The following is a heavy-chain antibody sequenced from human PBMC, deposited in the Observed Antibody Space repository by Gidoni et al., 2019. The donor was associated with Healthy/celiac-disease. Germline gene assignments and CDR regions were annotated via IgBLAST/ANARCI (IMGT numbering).Heavy chain of an antibody. D-gene: IGHD6-13*01. CDR3: ARDPEQAAAGTEYYGMDV. CDR1: GGNFSSYA. Sequence: QVQLVQSGAEVKKPGSSVKVSCKASGGNFSSYAISWVRQAPGQGLEWMGGIIPIFGTANYAQKFQGRVTITADKSTSTAYMELSSLRSEDTAVYYCARDPEQAAAGTEYYGMDVWGQGTTVTVSS. J-gene: IGHJ6*02. CDR2: IIPIFGTA. V-gene: IGHV1-69*06.